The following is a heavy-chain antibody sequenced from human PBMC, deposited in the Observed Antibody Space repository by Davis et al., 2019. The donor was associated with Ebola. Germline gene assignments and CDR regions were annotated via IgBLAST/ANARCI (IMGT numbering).Heavy chain of an antibody. CDR2: ISYDGSNK. Sequence: GESLKISCAASGFTFSSYAMHWVRQAPGKGLEWVAVISYDGSNKYYADSVKGRFTISRDNSKNTLYLRMNSLRAEDTAVYYCARDLRGYSSGHDYWGQGTLVTVSS. D-gene: IGHD6-19*01. CDR3: ARDLRGYSSGHDY. J-gene: IGHJ4*02. V-gene: IGHV3-30-3*01. CDR1: GFTFSSYA.